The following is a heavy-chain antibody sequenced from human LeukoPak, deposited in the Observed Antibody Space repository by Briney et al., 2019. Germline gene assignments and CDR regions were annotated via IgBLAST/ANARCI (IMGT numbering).Heavy chain of an antibody. Sequence: GGSLRLSCAASGFTFDDYAMHWVRQAPGKGLEWVSGISWNSGSIGYADSVKGRFTISRDNAKNSLYLQMNSLRAEDTAVYYCARTPYGSGSYYNKYYFDYWGQGTLVTASS. J-gene: IGHJ4*02. CDR3: ARTPYGSGSYYNKYYFDY. D-gene: IGHD3-10*01. CDR2: ISWNSGSI. CDR1: GFTFDDYA. V-gene: IGHV3-9*01.